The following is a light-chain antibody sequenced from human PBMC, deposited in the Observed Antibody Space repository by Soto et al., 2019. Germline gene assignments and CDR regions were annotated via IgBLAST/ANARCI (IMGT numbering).Light chain of an antibody. CDR2: KAA. CDR3: QHAYGFPGT. J-gene: IGKJ1*01. Sequence: DIQMTQSPYSVSASVGDRVIIKCRASQTIGSLLAWYQQKPGKAPELLIYKAATLQSGVPSRFSGSGSGTDFSLTITSLKPEDFATYYCQHAYGFPGTFGQGTKVEMK. V-gene: IGKV1-12*01. CDR1: QTIGSL.